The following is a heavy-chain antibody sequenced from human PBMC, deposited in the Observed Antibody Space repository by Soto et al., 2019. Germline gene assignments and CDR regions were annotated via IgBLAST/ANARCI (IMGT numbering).Heavy chain of an antibody. CDR1: GFTFSSYG. Sequence: GGSLRLSCAASGFTFSSYGMHWVRQAPGKGLEWVAVIWYDGSNKYYADSVKGRFTISRDNSKNTLYLQMNSLRAEDTAVYYCTRGGGYSYGERDYFDYWGQGTLVTVSS. CDR3: TRGGGYSYGERDYFDY. J-gene: IGHJ4*02. D-gene: IGHD5-18*01. V-gene: IGHV3-33*01. CDR2: IWYDGSNK.